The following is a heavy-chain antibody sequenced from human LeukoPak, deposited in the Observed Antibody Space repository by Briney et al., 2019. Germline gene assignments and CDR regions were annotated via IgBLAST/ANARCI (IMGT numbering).Heavy chain of an antibody. J-gene: IGHJ4*02. D-gene: IGHD5-24*01. CDR1: GFTSSSYS. CDR3: ARDLEMATTPPNY. CDR2: ISSSSSYI. V-gene: IGHV3-21*01. Sequence: GGSLRLSCAASGFTSSSYSMNWLRQAPGKGLEWVSSISSSSSYIYYADSVKGRFTISRDNAKNSLYLQMNSLRAEDTAVYYCARDLEMATTPPNYWGQGTLVTVSS.